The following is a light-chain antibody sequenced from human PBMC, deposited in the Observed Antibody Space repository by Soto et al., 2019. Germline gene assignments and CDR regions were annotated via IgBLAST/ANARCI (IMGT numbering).Light chain of an antibody. J-gene: IGKJ3*01. CDR2: DAS. CDR1: QDISNY. Sequence: DIQMTQSPSSLSASVGDRFTITCQASQDISNYLNWYQQKPGKAPKLLIYDASNLETGVPSRFSGSGSGTDFTFTISSLQPEDIATYYCQQYDNTPFTFGPGTKVDI. CDR3: QQYDNTPFT. V-gene: IGKV1-33*01.